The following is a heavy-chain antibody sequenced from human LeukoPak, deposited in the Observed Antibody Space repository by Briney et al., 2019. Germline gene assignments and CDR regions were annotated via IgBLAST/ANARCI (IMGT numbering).Heavy chain of an antibody. Sequence: ASVKVSCKASGGTFSSYAISWVRQAPGQGLEWMGGIIPIFGTATYAQKFQGRVTITTDESTSTAYMELSSLRSEDTAVYYCARAGGSSSYYYYMDVWGKGTTVTVSS. CDR1: GGTFSSYA. J-gene: IGHJ6*03. V-gene: IGHV1-69*05. D-gene: IGHD4-23*01. CDR3: ARAGGSSSYYYYMDV. CDR2: IIPIFGTA.